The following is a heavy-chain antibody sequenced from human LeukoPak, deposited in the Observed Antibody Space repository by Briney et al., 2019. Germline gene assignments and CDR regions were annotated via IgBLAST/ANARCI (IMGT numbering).Heavy chain of an antibody. Sequence: GGSLRLSCAASGFTFSTYAMDWVRQAPGKGLEWVSYLSSSSSVIYHADSVKGRFTISRDNAKNSLYLQMNSLRTEDTAVYYCAREAPNCRGDCLDYWGQGTLVTVSS. CDR1: GFTFSTYA. V-gene: IGHV3-48*01. CDR2: LSSSSSVI. J-gene: IGHJ4*02. D-gene: IGHD2-21*02. CDR3: AREAPNCRGDCLDY.